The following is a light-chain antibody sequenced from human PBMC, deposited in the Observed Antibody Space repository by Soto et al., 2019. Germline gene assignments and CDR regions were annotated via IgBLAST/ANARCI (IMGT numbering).Light chain of an antibody. V-gene: IGKV1-39*01. CDR3: QQSSSTPLT. CDR1: QSISSQ. J-gene: IGKJ5*01. Sequence: DIQMSQSPSSLSASVGDRVTITCRASQSISSQLNWYQQKPAKNPKLLIYGASSLQSGVPSRFSGSGSGTDFTLTINSLQPEDFATYYCQQSSSTPLTFGQGTRLEIK. CDR2: GAS.